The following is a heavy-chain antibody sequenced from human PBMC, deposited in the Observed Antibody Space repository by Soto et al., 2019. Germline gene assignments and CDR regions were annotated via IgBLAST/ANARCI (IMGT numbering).Heavy chain of an antibody. CDR3: AKEKTTVNTVYVDS. J-gene: IGHJ4*02. Sequence: EEQLLESGGGLVQPGGSLRLSCEASGCTFSNYAMSWVRQVPGKGLEWVSAISGSGHRTYYTDSVKGRFTISRDNSKNTLYLQMNSLRAEDTAVFYCAKEKTTVNTVYVDSWGQGTLVTVSS. D-gene: IGHD4-17*01. V-gene: IGHV3-23*01. CDR2: ISGSGHRT. CDR1: GCTFSNYA.